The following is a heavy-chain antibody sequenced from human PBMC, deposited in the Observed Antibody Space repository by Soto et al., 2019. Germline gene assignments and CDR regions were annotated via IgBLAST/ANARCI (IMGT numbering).Heavy chain of an antibody. CDR1: GFTFSSYS. D-gene: IGHD6-19*01. V-gene: IGHV3-21*01. CDR3: ARDRISVAGNFYYYGMDV. CDR2: ISSSSSYI. Sequence: GSLRLSCAASGFTFSSYSMNWVRQAPGKGLEWVSSISSSSSYIYYADSVKGRFTISRDNAKNSLYLQMNSLRAEDTAVYYCARDRISVAGNFYYYGMDVWGQGTTVTVSS. J-gene: IGHJ6*02.